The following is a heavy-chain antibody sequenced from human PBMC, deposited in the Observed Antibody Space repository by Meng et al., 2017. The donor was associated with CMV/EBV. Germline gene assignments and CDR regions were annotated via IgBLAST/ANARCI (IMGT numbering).Heavy chain of an antibody. CDR3: ARDYCTNGVCYDGFDY. CDR2: ISSSGSTI. J-gene: IGHJ4*02. V-gene: IGHV3-11*01. Sequence: GESLKISCAASGFTFSDYYMSWIRQAPGKGLEWVSYISSSGSTIYYADSVKGRFTISRDNAKNSLYLQMKSLRAEDTAVYYCARDYCTNGVCYDGFDYWGQGTLVTVSS. D-gene: IGHD2-8*01. CDR1: GFTFSDYY.